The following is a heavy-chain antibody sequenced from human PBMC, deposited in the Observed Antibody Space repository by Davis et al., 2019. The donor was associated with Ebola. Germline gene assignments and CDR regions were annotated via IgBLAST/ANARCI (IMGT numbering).Heavy chain of an antibody. V-gene: IGHV1-18*04. Sequence: AASVKVSCKASGYSFTDYYIHWVRQAPGQGLEWMGWISAYNGNTNYAQKLQGRVTMTTDTSTSTAYMELRSLRSDDTAVYYCARELYGDDYWGQGTLVTVSS. J-gene: IGHJ4*02. CDR1: GYSFTDYY. CDR2: ISAYNGNT. CDR3: ARELYGDDY. D-gene: IGHD4-17*01.